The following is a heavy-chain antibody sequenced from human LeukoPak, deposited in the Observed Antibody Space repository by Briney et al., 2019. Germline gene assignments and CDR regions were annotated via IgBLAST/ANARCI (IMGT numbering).Heavy chain of an antibody. V-gene: IGHV3-7*01. CDR2: IKDDGSDK. CDR3: VRDGGVSGYDLLDY. Sequence: AGGSLRLSCAASGFTYSSSWMSWVRQVPGKGLEWVATIKDDGSDKYYVDSVKGRFTISRDNAKNSLYLQMNSLRVEDTAVYYCVRDGGVSGYDLLDYWGQGTLVTVSS. D-gene: IGHD5-12*01. CDR1: GFTYSSSW. J-gene: IGHJ4*02.